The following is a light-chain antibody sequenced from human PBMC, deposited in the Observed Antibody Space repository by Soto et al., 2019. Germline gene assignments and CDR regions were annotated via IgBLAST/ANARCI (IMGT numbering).Light chain of an antibody. CDR3: LQDYTYPWT. Sequence: AIQMTHFPSSLSDSVGDRVPITSRASKAIRNDLGWYQQKPGKAPNLLIFGASNLQAGVPVRFSASGSGTNFTLTISNLQPEDFASYYCLQDYTYPWTFGQGTKVDI. V-gene: IGKV1-6*01. CDR1: KAIRND. CDR2: GAS. J-gene: IGKJ1*01.